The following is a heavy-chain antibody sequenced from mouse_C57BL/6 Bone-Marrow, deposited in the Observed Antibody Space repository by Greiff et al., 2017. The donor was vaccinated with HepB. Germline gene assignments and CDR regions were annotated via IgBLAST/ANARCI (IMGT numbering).Heavy chain of an antibody. V-gene: IGHV1-81*01. CDR3: ARCITTVVADAMDY. D-gene: IGHD1-1*01. J-gene: IGHJ4*01. CDR1: GYTFTSYG. Sequence: QVQLQQSGAELARPGASVKLSCKASGYTFTSYGISWVKQRTGQGLEWIGEIYPRSGNTYYNEKFKGKATLTADKSYSTAYMELRSLTSEDSAVYFCARCITTVVADAMDYWGQGTSVTVSS. CDR2: IYPRSGNT.